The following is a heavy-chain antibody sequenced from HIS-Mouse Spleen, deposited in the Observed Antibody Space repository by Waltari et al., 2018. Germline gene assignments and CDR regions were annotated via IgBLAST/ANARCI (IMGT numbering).Heavy chain of an antibody. Sequence: QVQLQESGPGLVKPSETLSLTCTFSGGSISSYYWSWIRQPPGKGLEWSGYYSGSTNYNPSLKSRVTISVDTSKNQFSLKLSSVTAADTAVYYCARASRDLLLPRYFDLWGRGTLVTVSS. CDR1: GGSISSYY. J-gene: IGHJ2*01. CDR2: YYSGST. CDR3: ARASRDLLLPRYFDL. V-gene: IGHV4-59*01.